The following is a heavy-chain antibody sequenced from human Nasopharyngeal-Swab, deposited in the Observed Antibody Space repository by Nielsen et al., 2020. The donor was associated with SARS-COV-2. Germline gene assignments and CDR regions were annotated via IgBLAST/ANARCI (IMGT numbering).Heavy chain of an antibody. CDR3: ARGSSGSSKAHYYYGMDV. Sequence: WIRQPPGKGLEWVSYISSSSTIYCADSVKGRFTISRDNAKNSLYLQMNSLRAEDTAVYYCARGSSGSSKAHYYYGMDVWGQGTTVTVSS. J-gene: IGHJ6*02. CDR2: ISSSSTI. D-gene: IGHD6-6*01. V-gene: IGHV3-69-1*01.